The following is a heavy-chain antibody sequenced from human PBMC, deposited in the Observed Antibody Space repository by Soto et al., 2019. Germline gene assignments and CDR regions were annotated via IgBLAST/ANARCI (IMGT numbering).Heavy chain of an antibody. CDR1: GFTVSDHY. D-gene: IGHD3-22*01. Sequence: GGSLRLSCAASGFTVSDHYMDLVSQAPGKGLEWVGRSRDKVHSHTTEYAASGKGRFTISADKSISTAYLQWNSLKPSDTAMYYCARNRGGSSAWRVDFWGQGALVTVSS. CDR3: ARNRGGSSAWRVDF. V-gene: IGHV3-72*01. J-gene: IGHJ4*02. CDR2: SRDKVHSHTT.